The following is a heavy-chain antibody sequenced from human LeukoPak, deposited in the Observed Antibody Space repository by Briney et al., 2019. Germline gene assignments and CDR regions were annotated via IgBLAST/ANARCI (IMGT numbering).Heavy chain of an antibody. CDR1: GGSISSYY. D-gene: IGHD3-9*01. CDR3: ARDSSSARSPFGWLLLHAFDI. V-gene: IGHV4-59*01. J-gene: IGHJ3*02. CDR2: IYYSGST. Sequence: TSETLSLTCTVSGGSISSYYWSWIRQPPGKGLEWIGYIYYSGSTNYNPSLKRRVTISVDTSKNQFSLKLSSVTAADTAVYYCARDSSSARSPFGWLLLHAFDIWSQGTMVTVSS.